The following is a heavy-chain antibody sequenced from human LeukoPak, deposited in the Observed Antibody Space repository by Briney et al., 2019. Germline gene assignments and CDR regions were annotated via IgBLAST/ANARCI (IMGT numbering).Heavy chain of an antibody. J-gene: IGHJ4*02. D-gene: IGHD3-3*01. CDR2: TNRDGSST. V-gene: IGHV3-74*01. CDR1: GFTFSSYW. CDR3: ARDSVEWYIFDY. Sequence: PGGSLRLSCAASGFTFSSYWMHWVRQAPGKGPVWVARTNRDGSSTAYADSVKGRFTISKDSAKNTLYQLMNSLRAEDTAVYYCARDSVEWYIFDYWGQGTLVTVSS.